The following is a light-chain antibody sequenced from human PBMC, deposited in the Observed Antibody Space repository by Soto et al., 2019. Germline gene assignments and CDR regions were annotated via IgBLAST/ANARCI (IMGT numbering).Light chain of an antibody. V-gene: IGLV2-23*01. CDR1: SSDVGSYSL. Sequence: QSALTQPASVSGSPGQSITVSCTGTSSDVGSYSLVSWYHQSPGKAPTRVIYEGSKRPSGVSNRLSGSKSGNTASLTISGLQAEDEGDYYCCSYTSNTVVFGGGTQLTVL. CDR2: EGS. CDR3: CSYTSNTVV. J-gene: IGLJ2*01.